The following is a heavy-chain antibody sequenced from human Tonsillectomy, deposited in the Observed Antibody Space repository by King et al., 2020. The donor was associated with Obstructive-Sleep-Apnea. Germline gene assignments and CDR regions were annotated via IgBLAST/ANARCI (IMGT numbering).Heavy chain of an antibody. D-gene: IGHD6-19*01. V-gene: IGHV3-30*03. J-gene: IGHJ4*02. CDR1: GFTFSSYG. CDR2: ISYDGSNK. CDR3: GIAVAGTFDY. Sequence: VQLVESGGGVVQPGRSLRLSCAASGFTFSSYGMHWVRQAPCKGLEWVAVISYDGSNKYYADSVKGRLTISKDNSKNTLYLQMNSLRAEDTAVYYCGIAVAGTFDYWGQGTLVTVSS.